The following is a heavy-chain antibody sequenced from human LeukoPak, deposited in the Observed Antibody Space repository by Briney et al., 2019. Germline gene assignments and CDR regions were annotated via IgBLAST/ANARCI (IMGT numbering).Heavy chain of an antibody. J-gene: IGHJ4*02. V-gene: IGHV3-30*19. Sequence: PGGSLRLSCAASGFTFSNYGIHWVRQAPGKGLEWVAVISYDGSNKYYVDSVKGRLTISRDNSKNTLYLQMNSLRAEDTAVYYCARQIMITFGGVMEWGQGTLVTVSS. CDR2: ISYDGSNK. CDR3: ARQIMITFGGVME. CDR1: GFTFSNYG. D-gene: IGHD3-16*01.